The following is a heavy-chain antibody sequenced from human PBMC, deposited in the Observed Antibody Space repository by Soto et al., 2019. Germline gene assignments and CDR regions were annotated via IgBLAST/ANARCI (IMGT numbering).Heavy chain of an antibody. CDR2: IKSKTDGGTT. Sequence: GGSLRLSCAASGFTFSNAWMNWVRQAPGKGLEWVGRIKSKTDGGTTDYAAPVKGRFTISRDDSKNTLYLQMNSPKTEDTAVYCCTTEIPVLLWFGELLSTYYFDYWGQGTLVTVSS. CDR1: GFTFSNAW. CDR3: TTEIPVLLWFGELLSTYYFDY. J-gene: IGHJ4*02. V-gene: IGHV3-15*07. D-gene: IGHD3-10*01.